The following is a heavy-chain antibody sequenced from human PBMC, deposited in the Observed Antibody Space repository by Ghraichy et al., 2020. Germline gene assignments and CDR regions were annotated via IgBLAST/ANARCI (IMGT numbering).Heavy chain of an antibody. D-gene: IGHD1-1*01. Sequence: SETLSLTCTVSGDSMNDYYWNWIRQPPGKRLEWIGYIHTNGITNYNPSLKSRLTISVDRSKSQFSLKLTSVIAADTAFYYCARHGHWERGGDWAPFDHWGQGILVTVSS. J-gene: IGHJ4*02. V-gene: IGHV4-4*09. CDR1: GDSMNDYY. CDR3: ARHGHWERGGDWAPFDH. CDR2: IHTNGIT.